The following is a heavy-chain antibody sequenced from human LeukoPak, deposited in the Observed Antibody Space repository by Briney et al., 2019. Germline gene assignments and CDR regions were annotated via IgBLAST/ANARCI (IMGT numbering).Heavy chain of an antibody. D-gene: IGHD5-12*01. V-gene: IGHV3-74*01. J-gene: IGHJ4*02. CDR2: IKDGGTTT. Sequence: PGGSLRLSCAASGFTFSSYWIHWVRQVPGKSLVWVSRIKDGGTTTDYADSVKGRSTISRDDAKNTLYLQMNSLRAEDTAVYYCTTIRPGYWGQGTLVTVSP. CDR3: TTIRPGY. CDR1: GFTFSSYW.